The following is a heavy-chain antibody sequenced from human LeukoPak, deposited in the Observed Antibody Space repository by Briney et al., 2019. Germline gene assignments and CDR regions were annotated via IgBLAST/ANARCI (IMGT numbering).Heavy chain of an antibody. CDR3: AIKATPPQWFGEDPDAFDI. J-gene: IGHJ3*02. Sequence: GGSLRLSCVASGFTFSSYAMSWVRQAPGKGLEWVSAISGSGGSTYYADSVKGRFTISRGNSKNTLYLQMNSLRAEDTAVYYCAIKATPPQWFGEDPDAFDIWGQGTMVTVSS. CDR2: ISGSGGST. D-gene: IGHD3-10*01. V-gene: IGHV3-23*01. CDR1: GFTFSSYA.